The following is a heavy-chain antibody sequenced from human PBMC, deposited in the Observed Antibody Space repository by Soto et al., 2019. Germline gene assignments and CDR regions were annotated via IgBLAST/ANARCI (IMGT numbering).Heavy chain of an antibody. V-gene: IGHV3-23*01. D-gene: IGHD3-22*01. CDR2: ISYGGGTT. CDR1: EFTFSNYA. Sequence: SLRLSCAASEFTFSNYAMSWVRQAPGKGLEWVSAISYGGGTTYYADSVKGRFTISRDNSKNTLYLQMNSLRAEDTAVYYCAKNPGYYYDSTGYHFDYWGQGTLVTVS. J-gene: IGHJ4*02. CDR3: AKNPGYYYDSTGYHFDY.